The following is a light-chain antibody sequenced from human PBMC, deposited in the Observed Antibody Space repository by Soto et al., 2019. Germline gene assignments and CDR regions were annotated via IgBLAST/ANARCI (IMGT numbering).Light chain of an antibody. CDR1: SSDVGGYNY. CDR2: ASS. J-gene: IGLJ1*01. V-gene: IGLV2-14*01. CDR3: RSYTSGSSLDV. Sequence: QSALTQPASVSGSPGQSITISCTGTSSDVGGYNYVSWYQHHPGKAPRLMIYASSNRPSGVSHRFSGSRSGNTASLTISGLQAEDEADYYCRSYTSGSSLDVFGTGTKLTVL.